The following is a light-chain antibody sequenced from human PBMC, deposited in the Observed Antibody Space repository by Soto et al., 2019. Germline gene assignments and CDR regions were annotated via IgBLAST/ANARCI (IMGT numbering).Light chain of an antibody. CDR2: GAS. CDR3: QQYNNWTRWT. V-gene: IGKV3-15*01. J-gene: IGKJ1*01. CDR1: QSVSSN. Sequence: EIVMTQSPATLSVSPGERATLSCRASQSVSSNLAWYQQKPGQAPRLLIYGASTRATGIPARFSGSGSGTEFTLTISRLKYEDSEVYYCQQYNNWTRWTFGQGTKVDIK.